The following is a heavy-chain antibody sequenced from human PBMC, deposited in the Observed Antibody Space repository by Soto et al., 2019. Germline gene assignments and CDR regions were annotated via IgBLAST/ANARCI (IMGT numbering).Heavy chain of an antibody. Sequence: WVRQGPGKGLEWLSFISKSGTTTYYADSVKGRFTISRDNAKNSLYLQMNSLRAEDTAVYYCARDTLGYPFDCWGQGTLVTVSS. V-gene: IGHV3-48*03. D-gene: IGHD5-12*01. CDR3: ARDTLGYPFDC. CDR2: ISKSGTTT. J-gene: IGHJ4*02.